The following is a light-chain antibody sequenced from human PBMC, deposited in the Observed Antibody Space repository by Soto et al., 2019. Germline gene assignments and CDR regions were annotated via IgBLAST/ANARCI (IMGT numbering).Light chain of an antibody. V-gene: IGLV7-43*01. Sequence: QTVVTQEPSLTVSPGGTVTLTCALTTGAVTSDYYPNWFQRRPGQALRTLIYRTSNKHSWTPARFSGSLLGGKAALTLSGVQPEDEADYYCVLLYGGAWVFGGGTHLTVL. J-gene: IGLJ3*02. CDR3: VLLYGGAWV. CDR2: RTS. CDR1: TGAVTSDYY.